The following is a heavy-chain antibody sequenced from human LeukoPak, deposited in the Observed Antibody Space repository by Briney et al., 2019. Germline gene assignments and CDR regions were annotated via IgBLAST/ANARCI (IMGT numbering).Heavy chain of an antibody. CDR1: GDSINKYF. J-gene: IGHJ4*02. V-gene: IGHV4-59*01. Sequence: PSETLSLTCTVSGDSINKYFWSWLRQSPGKGLEWIGYISHSGNTNYNPSLKSRVTISLDKSNNQFSLRLSSVTAADTAVYYCARQTGAAGTFHFDYWGQGTLVTVSS. CDR2: ISHSGNT. D-gene: IGHD6-13*01. CDR3: ARQTGAAGTFHFDY.